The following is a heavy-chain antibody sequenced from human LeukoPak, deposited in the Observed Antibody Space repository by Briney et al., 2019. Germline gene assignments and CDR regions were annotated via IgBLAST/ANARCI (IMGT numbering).Heavy chain of an antibody. CDR1: GFTFSSSA. CDR2: VSGSGGGT. V-gene: IGHV3-23*01. D-gene: IGHD3-10*01. J-gene: IGHJ6*03. Sequence: GGSLRLSCAASGFTFSSSAMNWVRQAPGKGLEWVSAVSGSGGGTYYGDSVKGRFTISRDNSKNTLYLQMNSLRAEDTAVYYCATSAVPGPPGYMDVWGKGTTVTASS. CDR3: ATSAVPGPPGYMDV.